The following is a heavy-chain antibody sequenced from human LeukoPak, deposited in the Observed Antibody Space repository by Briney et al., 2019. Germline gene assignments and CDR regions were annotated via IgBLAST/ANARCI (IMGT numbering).Heavy chain of an antibody. J-gene: IGHJ4*02. CDR3: ARGWNGFDY. CDR2: ISSSSSYI. CDR1: GFTFTIYS. V-gene: IGHV3-21*01. D-gene: IGHD1-1*01. Sequence: GGSLRLSCAASGFTFTIYSMNWVRQAPGKGLEWVSSISSSSSYIYYVDSVKGRFTISRDNAKNSLYLQMNSLRAEDTAVYYCARGWNGFDYWGQGTLVTVSS.